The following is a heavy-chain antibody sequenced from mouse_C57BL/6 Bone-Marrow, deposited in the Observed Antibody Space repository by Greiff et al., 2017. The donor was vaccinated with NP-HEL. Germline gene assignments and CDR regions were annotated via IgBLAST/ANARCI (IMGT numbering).Heavy chain of an antibody. D-gene: IGHD1-1*01. V-gene: IGHV1-69*01. CDR3: AREFVTTVVARNYFDY. CDR2: IDPSDSYT. CDR1: GYTFTSYG. Sequence: QVQLQQSGAELARPGASVKLSCKASGYTFTSYGISWVKQRTGQGLEWIGEIDPSDSYTNYNQKFKGKSTLTVDKSSSTAYMQLSSLTSEDSAVYYCAREFVTTVVARNYFDYWGQGTTLTVSS. J-gene: IGHJ2*01.